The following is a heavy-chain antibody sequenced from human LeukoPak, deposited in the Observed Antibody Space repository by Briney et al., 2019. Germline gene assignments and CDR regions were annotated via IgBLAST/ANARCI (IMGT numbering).Heavy chain of an antibody. Sequence: GGSLRLSCVASGFTFSNAWMTWVRQAPGKGLEWVGRIKSKADGGTADHAAPVKGRFNISGDDSKNTLYLQMNSLKTEDTAVYFCTRNYYDRTGSLFYWGQGTLATVSS. D-gene: IGHD3-22*01. CDR1: GFTFSNAW. CDR2: IKSKADGGTA. V-gene: IGHV3-15*01. J-gene: IGHJ4*02. CDR3: TRNYYDRTGSLFY.